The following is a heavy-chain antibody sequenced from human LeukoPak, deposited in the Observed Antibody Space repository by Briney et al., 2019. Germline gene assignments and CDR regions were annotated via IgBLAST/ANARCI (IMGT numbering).Heavy chain of an antibody. D-gene: IGHD6-19*01. Sequence: GGSLRLSCAASGFTFSTYPMSWVRQAPGKGLEWVSSITAGTSDTIYADSVKGRFTIPRDNSKNTLSLQMNSLRAEDTALYYCATSSGWYPKYFGYWGQGILVSVSS. J-gene: IGHJ4*02. CDR1: GFTFSTYP. CDR3: ATSSGWYPKYFGY. CDR2: ITAGTSDT. V-gene: IGHV3-23*01.